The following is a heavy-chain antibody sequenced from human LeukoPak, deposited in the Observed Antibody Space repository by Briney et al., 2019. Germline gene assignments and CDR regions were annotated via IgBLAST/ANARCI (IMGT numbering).Heavy chain of an antibody. CDR3: ARVGDSSGLPDY. D-gene: IGHD3-22*01. J-gene: IGHJ4*02. Sequence: PGRSLRLSCAASGFTFDDYAMHWVRQAPGKGLEWVSGISWNSGSIGYADSVKGRFTISRDNAKNSLYLQMNSLRAEDTAVYYCARVGDSSGLPDYWGQGTLVTVSS. CDR2: ISWNSGSI. V-gene: IGHV3-9*01. CDR1: GFTFDDYA.